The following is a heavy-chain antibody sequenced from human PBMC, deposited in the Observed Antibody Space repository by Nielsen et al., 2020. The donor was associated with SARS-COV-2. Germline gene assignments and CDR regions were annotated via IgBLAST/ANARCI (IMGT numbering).Heavy chain of an antibody. CDR3: ARAAGWGWLQAIPPEFDY. J-gene: IGHJ4*02. CDR1: GSSISSYY. Sequence: SETLSLTCTVSGSSISSYYWSWIRQPPGKGLEWIGYIYYSGSTNYNPSLKSRVTISVDTSKNQFSLKLSSVTAADTAVYYCARAAGWGWLQAIPPEFDYWGQGTLVTVSS. V-gene: IGHV4-59*01. CDR2: IYYSGST. D-gene: IGHD5-24*01.